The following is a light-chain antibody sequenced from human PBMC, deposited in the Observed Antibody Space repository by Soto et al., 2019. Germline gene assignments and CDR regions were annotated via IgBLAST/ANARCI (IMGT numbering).Light chain of an antibody. CDR3: QQSYSTPIT. V-gene: IGKV1-39*01. CDR1: QSISSY. Sequence: MTQSPLSLPVTPGEPASISCRSSQSISSYLNWYQQKTGNAHKLLIYAASSLQSGVPSRFSGSGSGTDFTLTISSLQPEDFATYYCQQSYSTPITFGQGTRLGL. CDR2: AAS. J-gene: IGKJ5*01.